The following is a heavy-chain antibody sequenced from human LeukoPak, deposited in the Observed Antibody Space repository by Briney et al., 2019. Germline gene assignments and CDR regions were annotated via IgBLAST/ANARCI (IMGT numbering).Heavy chain of an antibody. CDR3: ARGIIVGAADLFDY. D-gene: IGHD1-26*01. CDR2: INPNSGGT. J-gene: IGHJ4*02. V-gene: IGHV1-2*02. Sequence: ASVKVSCKASGYSFTDYYMHWVRQAPGQGLEWMGWINPNSGGTNYAQKFQGRVTMTRDTSISTAYMELSRLRSDDTAVYYCARGIIVGAADLFDYWGQGTLVTVSS. CDR1: GYSFTDYY.